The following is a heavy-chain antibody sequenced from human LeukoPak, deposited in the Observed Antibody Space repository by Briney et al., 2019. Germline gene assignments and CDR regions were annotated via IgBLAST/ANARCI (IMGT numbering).Heavy chain of an antibody. CDR1: GITFSNYG. J-gene: IGHJ4*02. CDR2: IWYDGSNR. Sequence: GGSLRLSCAASGITFSNYGMHWVRQAPGKGLEWVAVIWYDGSNRYYADSVKGRFTISRDNSKNTLYLQMNSLRAEDTAVYYCARAIFGVVSFDYWGQGTLVTVSS. CDR3: ARAIFGVVSFDY. V-gene: IGHV3-33*01. D-gene: IGHD3-3*01.